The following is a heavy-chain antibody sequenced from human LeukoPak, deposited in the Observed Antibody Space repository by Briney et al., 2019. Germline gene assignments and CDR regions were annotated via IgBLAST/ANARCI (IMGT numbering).Heavy chain of an antibody. J-gene: IGHJ3*02. V-gene: IGHV3-21*06. D-gene: IGHD2-2*01. Sequence: KSGGSLRLSCAASGFTFSSYGMHWVRQAPGKGLEWVSFISSSGDHIYYGGSVRGRFTISRDNAKNSLYLQMNSLRVEDTAVYYCARNRDFVVVPVTFDIWGQGTVVTVSS. CDR3: ARNRDFVVVPVTFDI. CDR2: ISSSGDHI. CDR1: GFTFSSYG.